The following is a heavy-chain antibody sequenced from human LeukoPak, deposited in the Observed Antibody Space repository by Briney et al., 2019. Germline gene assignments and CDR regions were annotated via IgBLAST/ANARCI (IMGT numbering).Heavy chain of an antibody. J-gene: IGHJ6*02. Sequence: GASAKVSCKASGYTFTSYDINWVRQATGQGLEWMGWMNPNSGNTGYAQKFQGRVTMTRNTSISTAYMELSSLRSEDTAVYYCARVKVMTIFGVVIPLNYGMDVWGQGTTVTVSS. CDR3: ARVKVMTIFGVVIPLNYGMDV. V-gene: IGHV1-8*01. CDR1: GYTFTSYD. D-gene: IGHD3-3*01. CDR2: MNPNSGNT.